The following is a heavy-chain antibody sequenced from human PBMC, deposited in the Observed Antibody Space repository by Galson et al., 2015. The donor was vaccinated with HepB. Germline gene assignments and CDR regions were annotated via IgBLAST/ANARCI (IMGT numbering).Heavy chain of an antibody. V-gene: IGHV4-30-4*01. CDR2: IYYSGST. CDR1: GGSISSGDYY. J-gene: IGHJ4*02. Sequence: TLSLTCTVSGGSISSGDYYWSWIRQPPGKGLEWIGYIYYSGSTYYNPSLKSRVTISVDTSKNQFSLKLSSVTAADTAVYYCARAMDDYVWGSHYFDYCGQGTLVTVSS. D-gene: IGHD3-16*01. CDR3: ARAMDDYVWGSHYFDY.